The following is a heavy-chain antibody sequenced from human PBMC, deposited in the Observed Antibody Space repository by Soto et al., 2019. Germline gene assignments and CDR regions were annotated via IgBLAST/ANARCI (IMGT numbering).Heavy chain of an antibody. CDR2: IYHSGST. D-gene: IGHD6-13*01. CDR1: SGSISSSNW. CDR3: ASRTRGVAAAGNRDWYFDL. Sequence: QVQLQESGPGLVKPSGTLSLTCAVSSGSISSSNWWSWVRQPPGKGLEWIGEIYHSGSTNYNPSLKSRVTISVDKSKSQFSLKLSSVTAADTAVYYCASRTRGVAAAGNRDWYFDLWGRGTLVTVSS. J-gene: IGHJ2*01. V-gene: IGHV4-4*02.